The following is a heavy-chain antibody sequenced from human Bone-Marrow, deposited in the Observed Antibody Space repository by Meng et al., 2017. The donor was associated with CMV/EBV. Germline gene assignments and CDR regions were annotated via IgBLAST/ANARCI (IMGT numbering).Heavy chain of an antibody. CDR2: IIPILETT. V-gene: IGHV1-69*10. CDR1: GDTLSRHA. Sequence: SVKVSCKASGDTLSRHAIIWVRQAPGQGLQWMGGIIPILETTKYAQKFQGRLTITADRSTNTAFMELRGLRSEDTAVYYCASGSFTDYWGQGTLVTVSS. D-gene: IGHD1-26*01. CDR3: ASGSFTDY. J-gene: IGHJ4*02.